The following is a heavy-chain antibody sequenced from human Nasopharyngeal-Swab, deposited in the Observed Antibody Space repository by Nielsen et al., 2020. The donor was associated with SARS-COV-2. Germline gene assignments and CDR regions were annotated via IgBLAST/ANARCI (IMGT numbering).Heavy chain of an antibody. CDR1: GYTFTSYD. CDR2: MNPNSGNT. CDR3: ARGPPQYYYDSSAPSRDDAFDI. V-gene: IGHV1-8*01. J-gene: IGHJ3*02. D-gene: IGHD3-22*01. Sequence: ASVKVSCKASGYTFTSYDINWVRQATGQGLEWMGWMNPNSGNTGYVQKFQGRVTMTRNTSISTAYMELSSLRSEDTAVYYCARGPPQYYYDSSAPSRDDAFDIWGQGTMVTVSS.